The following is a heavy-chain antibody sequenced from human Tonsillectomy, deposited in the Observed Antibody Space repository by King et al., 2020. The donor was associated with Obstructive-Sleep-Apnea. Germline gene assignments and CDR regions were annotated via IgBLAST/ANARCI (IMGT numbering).Heavy chain of an antibody. CDR1: GFTFNNAW. J-gene: IGHJ6*02. V-gene: IGHV3-15*01. CDR3: TTESYGSGGHIYSYYGMDV. D-gene: IGHD3-10*01. Sequence: VQLVESGGGLVKPGESLRLSCAASGFTFNNAWMSWVRQAPGKGLEWVGRIKSKTDGGTTDYAAPVKGRFTISRDDSKNTLYLQMNSLKTEDTAVYYCTTESYGSGGHIYSYYGMDVWGQGTTVTVAS. CDR2: IKSKTDGGTT.